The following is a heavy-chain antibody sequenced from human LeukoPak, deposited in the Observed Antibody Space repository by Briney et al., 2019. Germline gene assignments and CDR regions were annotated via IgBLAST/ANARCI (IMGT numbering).Heavy chain of an antibody. D-gene: IGHD6-13*01. V-gene: IGHV4-4*09. CDR1: GGSISSYY. Sequence: SETLSLTCTVSGGSISSYYWSWIRQPPGKGLEWIGYIYTSGSTNYNPSLRSRVTISVDTSKIQFSLKLSSVTAADTAVYYCARHQYSSSWYDYWGQGTLVTVSS. CDR2: IYTSGST. J-gene: IGHJ4*02. CDR3: ARHQYSSSWYDY.